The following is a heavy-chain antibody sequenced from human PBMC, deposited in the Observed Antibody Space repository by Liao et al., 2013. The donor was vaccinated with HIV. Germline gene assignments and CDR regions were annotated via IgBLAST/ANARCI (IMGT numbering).Heavy chain of an antibody. Sequence: QVQLQESGPGLVKPSETLSLTCTVSGGSISNYYWSWIRQPPGKGLEWIGYIYNSGSTNYNASLKSRVTISVDTSKKQFSLKLSSVTAADTAVYYCARVNFERSSAINYHYYMDVWGKGTTVTVSS. D-gene: IGHD3-9*01. J-gene: IGHJ6*03. V-gene: IGHV4-59*01. CDR1: GGSISNYY. CDR3: ARVNFERSSAINYHYYMDV. CDR2: IYNSGST.